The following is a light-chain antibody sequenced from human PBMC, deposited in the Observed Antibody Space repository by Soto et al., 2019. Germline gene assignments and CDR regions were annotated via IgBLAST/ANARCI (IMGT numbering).Light chain of an antibody. J-gene: IGKJ1*01. CDR2: TAS. Sequence: DIQMTQSPSSLSASVGDRVTITCRASQSISTYLNWYQQKPGKAPRLLIYTASRLQSGVSSRFSGSGSGADFPLSISSLQPEDFGTYYCQQSYTTPRTFGQGTKVDIK. CDR1: QSISTY. V-gene: IGKV1-39*01. CDR3: QQSYTTPRT.